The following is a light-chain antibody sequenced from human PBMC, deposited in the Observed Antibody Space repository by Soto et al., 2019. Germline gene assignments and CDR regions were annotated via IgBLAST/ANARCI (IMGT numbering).Light chain of an antibody. CDR1: QSVLYSSNNKNY. CDR3: QQYYSTFIT. CDR2: WAS. Sequence: IVMTQSPDSLALSLGDGSSINCKSSQSVLYSSNNKNYLAWYRQNPGQPPKLLFSWASTRESGVPDRFSGSGSGTDFNLTISSLQAEDVAVYYCQQYYSTFITFGQGTRLENK. V-gene: IGKV4-1*01. J-gene: IGKJ5*01.